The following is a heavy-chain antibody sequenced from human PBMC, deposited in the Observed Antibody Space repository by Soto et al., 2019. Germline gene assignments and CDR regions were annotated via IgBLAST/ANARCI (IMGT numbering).Heavy chain of an antibody. V-gene: IGHV1-69*13. CDR3: ARGGDGYNYWFDP. CDR2: IIPIFGTA. CDR1: GGTFSSYA. D-gene: IGHD5-12*01. Sequence: SVKVSCKTSGGTFSSYAISWVRQAPGQGLEWMGGIIPIFGTANYEQKCQGRVTITADESTSTAYMELSSLRSEDTTVYYCARGGDGYNYWFDPWGQGTLVTVSS. J-gene: IGHJ5*02.